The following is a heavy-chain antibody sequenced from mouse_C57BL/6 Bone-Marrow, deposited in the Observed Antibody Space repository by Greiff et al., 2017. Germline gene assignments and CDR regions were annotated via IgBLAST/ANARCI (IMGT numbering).Heavy chain of an antibody. CDR2: ILPGSGSP. Sequence: QVQLQQSGAELMKPGASVKLSCKATGYTFTGYWIEWVKQRPGHGLEWIGEILPGSGSPNYNEKFKGKATFTADTSSNTASMPLSSRTTRDSAIYYGARDGGSSYVGYWGQGTTLTVSS. CDR1: GYTFTGYW. V-gene: IGHV1-9*01. CDR3: ARDGGSSYVGY. D-gene: IGHD1-1*01. J-gene: IGHJ2*01.